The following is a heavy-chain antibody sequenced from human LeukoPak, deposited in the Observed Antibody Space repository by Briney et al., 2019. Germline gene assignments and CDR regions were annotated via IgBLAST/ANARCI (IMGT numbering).Heavy chain of an antibody. J-gene: IGHJ5*02. CDR3: ARDVTSNWNDIWFDP. CDR2: ISYDGSNK. D-gene: IGHD1-20*01. Sequence: GGSLRLSCAASGFTFSSYAMHWVRQAPGKGLEWVAVISYDGSNKYYADSVKGRFTISRDNSKNTLYLQMNSLRAEDTAVYYCARDVTSNWNDIWFDPWGQGTLVTVSS. CDR1: GFTFSSYA. V-gene: IGHV3-30-3*01.